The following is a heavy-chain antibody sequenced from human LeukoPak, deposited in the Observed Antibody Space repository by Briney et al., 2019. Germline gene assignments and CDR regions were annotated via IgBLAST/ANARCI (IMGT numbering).Heavy chain of an antibody. CDR2: INTDGSST. CDR1: GFTFSSYW. CDR3: TRGGGGRPFDS. Sequence: GVSLRLSCAASGFTFSSYWMYWVRQAPGKGLVWVSRINTDGSSTSYADSVKGRFTISRDNAKNTLYLQMNSLRAEDTAVYYCTRGGGGRPFDSWGQGTLVTVSS. D-gene: IGHD3-16*01. J-gene: IGHJ4*02. V-gene: IGHV3-74*01.